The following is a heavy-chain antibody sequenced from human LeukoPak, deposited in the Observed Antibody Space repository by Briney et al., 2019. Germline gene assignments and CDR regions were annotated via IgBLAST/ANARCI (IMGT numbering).Heavy chain of an antibody. Sequence: SETLSLTCTVSGGSINNYYWSSMRQPPGKRLEWIGYIHYTGSTKYNPSLQSRVTISVDTSKNQISLKLSSVTAADTAVYFCARYRSSALDYWGQGALVTVSS. J-gene: IGHJ4*02. D-gene: IGHD6-19*01. CDR1: GGSINNYY. CDR2: IHYTGST. CDR3: ARYRSSALDY. V-gene: IGHV4-59*01.